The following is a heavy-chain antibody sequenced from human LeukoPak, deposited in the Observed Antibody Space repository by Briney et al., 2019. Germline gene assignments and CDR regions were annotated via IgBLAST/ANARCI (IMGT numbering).Heavy chain of an antibody. J-gene: IGHJ5*02. D-gene: IGHD3-3*01. CDR2: INAGNGNT. V-gene: IGHV1-3*01. CDR3: ARGEWLPPYNWFDP. Sequence: GSSVKVSCKASGYTFTSYAMHWVRQAPGQRLEWMGWINAGNGNTKYSQKFQGRVTITRDTSASTAYMELSSLRSEDTAVYYCARGEWLPPYNWFDPWGQGTLVTVSS. CDR1: GYTFTSYA.